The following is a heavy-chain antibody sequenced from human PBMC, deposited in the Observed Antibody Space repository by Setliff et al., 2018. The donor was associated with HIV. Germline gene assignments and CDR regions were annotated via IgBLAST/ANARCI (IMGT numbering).Heavy chain of an antibody. Sequence: ASVKVSCKASGYTFTIYGITWVRQAPGQGLEWMGWISGYNGKTNYAQKYQDRVTMTTNISTSMAYMEVRGLTSDDTAVYYCARNFGLSPSGKYYYYYGMDIWGQGTTVTVSS. J-gene: IGHJ6*02. CDR2: ISGYNGKT. D-gene: IGHD3-10*01. CDR3: ARNFGLSPSGKYYYYYGMDI. V-gene: IGHV1-18*01. CDR1: GYTFTIYG.